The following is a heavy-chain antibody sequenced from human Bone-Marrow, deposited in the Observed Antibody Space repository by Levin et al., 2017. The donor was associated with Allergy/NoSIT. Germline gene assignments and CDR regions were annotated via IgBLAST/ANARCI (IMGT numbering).Heavy chain of an antibody. CDR2: IWYDRSNK. CDR3: ARGRFEWEPDY. J-gene: IGHJ4*02. CDR1: GFTFSSYG. Sequence: GGSLRLSCAASGFTFSSYGMHWVRQAPGKGLEWVAFIWYDRSNKYYGDSVKGRFTISRDNSKNTLYLQMNSLRVEDTAVYYCARGRFEWEPDYWGQGTLVTVSS. V-gene: IGHV3-33*01. D-gene: IGHD1-26*01.